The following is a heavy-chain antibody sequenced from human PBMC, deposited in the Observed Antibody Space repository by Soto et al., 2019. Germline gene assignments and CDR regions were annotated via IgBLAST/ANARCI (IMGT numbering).Heavy chain of an antibody. Sequence: QVQLQESGPGLVKPSQTLSLTCTVSGGSISSGGYFWSWIRQHPGKGLEWIGYIYYSGSTYYNPSLQSRVTISVDPSKNQFSLKLSSVTAADTAVYYCARDGGSGSYQFDPWGQGTLVTVSS. V-gene: IGHV4-31*03. J-gene: IGHJ5*02. D-gene: IGHD3-10*01. CDR1: GGSISSGGYF. CDR3: ARDGGSGSYQFDP. CDR2: IYYSGST.